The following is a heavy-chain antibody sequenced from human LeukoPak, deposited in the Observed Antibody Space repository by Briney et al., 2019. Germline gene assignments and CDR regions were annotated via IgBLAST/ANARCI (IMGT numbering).Heavy chain of an antibody. Sequence: SQTLSLTCAISGDSFSSNSVTWNWIRQSPSRGLEWLGRTYYRSKWYNDYAVSVKSRITINPDTSKNQFSLQLNSVTPEDTAVYYCARAIAAGYSTFDYWGQGTLVTVSS. V-gene: IGHV6-1*01. J-gene: IGHJ4*02. CDR2: TYYRSKWYN. CDR1: GDSFSSNSVT. CDR3: ARAIAAGYSTFDY. D-gene: IGHD6-13*01.